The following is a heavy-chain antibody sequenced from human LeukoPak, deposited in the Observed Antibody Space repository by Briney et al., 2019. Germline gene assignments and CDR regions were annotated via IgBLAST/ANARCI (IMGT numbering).Heavy chain of an antibody. J-gene: IGHJ5*02. Sequence: SQTLSLTCAISGDSVSTSRASWNWIRQSPSRGLQWLGRTYYKPAWYTEYAESMKGRITINPDTPKNQFSLQLSSVTPEDTAVYYCARVSMDDNGWYANWFDPWGQGTLVTVSS. CDR1: GDSVSTSRAS. CDR2: TYYKPAWYT. V-gene: IGHV6-1*01. D-gene: IGHD6-19*01. CDR3: ARVSMDDNGWYANWFDP.